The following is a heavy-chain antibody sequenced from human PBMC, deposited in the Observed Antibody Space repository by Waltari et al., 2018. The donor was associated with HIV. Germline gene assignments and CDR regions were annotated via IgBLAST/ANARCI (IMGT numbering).Heavy chain of an antibody. Sequence: QVQLLQSGPEVRKPGASVKVSCRASGYNFTGYYMHWVRQAPGQGLEWSGWINPNSGNTHLAQKFKGKVTMTRVTSIRTAYLEMRRLKSDDTAIYYCARDGVGDAAFDYWGQGTLVTVS. CDR3: ARDGVGDAAFDY. D-gene: IGHD1-26*01. V-gene: IGHV1-2*02. CDR1: GYNFTGYY. CDR2: INPNSGNT. J-gene: IGHJ4*02.